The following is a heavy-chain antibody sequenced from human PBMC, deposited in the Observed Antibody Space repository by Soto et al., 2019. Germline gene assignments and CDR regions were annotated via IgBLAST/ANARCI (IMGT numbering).Heavy chain of an antibody. V-gene: IGHV5-51*01. D-gene: IGHD2-15*01. CDR3: AGSVVVAATLETPDAFDI. Sequence: PGESLKISCQGSGYSFTSYWIGWVRQMPGKGLEWMGIIYPGDSDTRYSPSFQGQVTISADKSISTAYLQWSSLKASDTAMYYCAGSVVVAATLETPDAFDIWGQGTMVTVSS. J-gene: IGHJ3*02. CDR2: IYPGDSDT. CDR1: GYSFTSYW.